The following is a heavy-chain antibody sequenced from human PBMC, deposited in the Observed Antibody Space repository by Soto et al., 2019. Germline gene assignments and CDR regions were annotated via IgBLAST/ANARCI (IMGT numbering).Heavy chain of an antibody. CDR2: IIPIFGTA. V-gene: IGHV1-69*06. CDR3: ARGWAAAVHWYFDL. CDR1: GGTFSSYA. J-gene: IGHJ2*01. Sequence: ASVKVSCKASGGTFSSYAISWVRQAPGQGLEWMGGIIPIFGTANYAQKFQGRVTITADKSTSTAYMELSSLRSEDTAVYYCARGWAAAVHWYFDLWGRGTLVTVS. D-gene: IGHD6-13*01.